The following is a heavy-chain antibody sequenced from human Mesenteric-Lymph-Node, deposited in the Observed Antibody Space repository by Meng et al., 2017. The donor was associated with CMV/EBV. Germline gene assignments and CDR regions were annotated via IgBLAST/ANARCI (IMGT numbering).Heavy chain of an antibody. Sequence: GESLKISCAASGFTFSSYSMNWVRQAPGKGLEWVSSISSSSSYIYYADSVKGRFTISRDNAKNSLYLQMNSLRDEDTAVYYCARGSRFLEWLLYCSYWGQGTLVTVSS. CDR2: ISSSSSYI. J-gene: IGHJ4*02. V-gene: IGHV3-21*01. CDR1: GFTFSSYS. D-gene: IGHD3-3*01. CDR3: ARGSRFLEWLLYCSY.